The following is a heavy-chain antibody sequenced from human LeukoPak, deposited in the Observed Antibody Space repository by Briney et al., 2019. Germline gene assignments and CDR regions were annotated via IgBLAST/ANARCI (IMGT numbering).Heavy chain of an antibody. D-gene: IGHD5-12*01. CDR1: GFTFRSYG. J-gene: IGHJ4*02. Sequence: PGGSLRLSCAASGFTFRSYGMSWVRQTPGKGLEWVSGISGSGGSTYYADSVKGRFTISRDNSKNTLYLQMNSLRAEDTAVYYCARGPSGYHNTGGQGTLVTVSS. V-gene: IGHV3-23*01. CDR3: ARGPSGYHNT. CDR2: ISGSGGST.